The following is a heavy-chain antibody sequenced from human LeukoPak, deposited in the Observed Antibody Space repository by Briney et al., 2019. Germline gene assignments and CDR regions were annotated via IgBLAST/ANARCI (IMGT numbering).Heavy chain of an antibody. V-gene: IGHV4-59*12. CDR1: GGSISSYY. CDR3: ARDFDTAMVTPYFDY. J-gene: IGHJ4*02. D-gene: IGHD5-18*01. Sequence: PSETLSLTCTVSGGSISSYYWSWIRQPPGKGLEWIGYIYYSGSTNYNPSLKSRVTISVDTSKNQFSLKLSSVTAADTAVYYCARDFDTAMVTPYFDYWGQGTLVTVSS. CDR2: IYYSGST.